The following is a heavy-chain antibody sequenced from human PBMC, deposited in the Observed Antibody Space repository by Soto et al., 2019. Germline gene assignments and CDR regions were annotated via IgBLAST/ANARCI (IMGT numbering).Heavy chain of an antibody. D-gene: IGHD5-12*01. V-gene: IGHV1-69*02. Sequence: QVQLVQSGAEVKKPGSSVKVSCKASGGTFSSYTISWGRQAPGQGLAWMGRIIPILGIANYAQKFQGRVTITADKSTSTAYMELSSLRSADTAVYYWARRRDSGYDYYFDYWGQGTLVTVSS. CDR1: GGTFSSYT. CDR3: ARRRDSGYDYYFDY. J-gene: IGHJ4*02. CDR2: IIPILGIA.